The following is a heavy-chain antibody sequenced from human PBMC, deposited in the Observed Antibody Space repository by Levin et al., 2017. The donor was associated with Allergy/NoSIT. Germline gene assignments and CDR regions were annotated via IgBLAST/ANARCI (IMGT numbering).Heavy chain of an antibody. Sequence: GGSLRLSCEASGFTFSDAWMTWVRQAPGKGLEWVGRIRSKSDGGSTDYAAPVKGRFTISRDDSKSTVYLQMNSLQTEDTAVYHCAAGYCNSASCSSRYSVGIWGQGTMVTVSS. CDR2: IRSKSDGGST. V-gene: IGHV3-15*01. J-gene: IGHJ3*02. CDR1: GFTFSDAW. CDR3: AAGYCNSASCSSRYSVGI. D-gene: IGHD2-2*01.